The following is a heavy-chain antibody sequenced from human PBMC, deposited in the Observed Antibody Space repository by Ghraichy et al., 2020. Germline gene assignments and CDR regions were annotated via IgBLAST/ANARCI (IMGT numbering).Heavy chain of an antibody. J-gene: IGHJ4*02. Sequence: GGSLRLSCAASGLTFDRPVMNWVRQAPGKGLEWVSTISGGGGDTSYADSVKGRFIVSRDNSKNMVYLQMNTLRAEDTAVYFCATFYSYDRGGFFSSLDYWGQGTLVIVSS. CDR3: ATFYSYDRGGFFSSLDY. V-gene: IGHV3-23*01. CDR1: GLTFDRPV. CDR2: ISGGGGDT. D-gene: IGHD3-22*01.